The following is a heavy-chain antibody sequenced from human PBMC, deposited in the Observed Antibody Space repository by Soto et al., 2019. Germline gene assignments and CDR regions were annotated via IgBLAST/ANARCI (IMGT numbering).Heavy chain of an antibody. Sequence: QVQLVESGGGVVQPGRSLRLSCAASGFTFSSYGMHWVRQAPGKGLEWVAVIWYDGSNKYYADSVKGRFTISRDNSKNTLYLQMNSLRAEDTAVYYCAKGWDMIVVVTITDYWGQGTLVTVSS. CDR1: GFTFSSYG. D-gene: IGHD3-22*01. V-gene: IGHV3-33*06. J-gene: IGHJ4*02. CDR2: IWYDGSNK. CDR3: AKGWDMIVVVTITDY.